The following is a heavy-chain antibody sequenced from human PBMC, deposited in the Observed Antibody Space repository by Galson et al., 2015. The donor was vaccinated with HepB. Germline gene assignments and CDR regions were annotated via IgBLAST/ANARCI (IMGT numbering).Heavy chain of an antibody. CDR1: GFTLSSNY. CDR3: ARALVSGGYYDFDY. J-gene: IGHJ4*02. V-gene: IGHV3-53*01. Sequence: SLRLSCAASGFTLSSNYMSWVRQAPGKGLEWVSVIYSSGSTFYADSVKGRFTISRDNSKNTVYLQLNNLRAEDTAVYYCARALVSGGYYDFDYWGQGTLVTVSS. CDR2: IYSSGST. D-gene: IGHD1-26*01.